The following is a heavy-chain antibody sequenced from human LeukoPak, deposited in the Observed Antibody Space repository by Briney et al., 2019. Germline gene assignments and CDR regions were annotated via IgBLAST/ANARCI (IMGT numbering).Heavy chain of an antibody. CDR3: ARELGGNGFQH. J-gene: IGHJ1*01. D-gene: IGHD4-23*01. V-gene: IGHV1-69*05. CDR2: SIPIFGTA. CDR1: GGTFSSYA. Sequence: SVKLSCTASGGTFSSYAFSWVRLAPGPGNEWMGRSIPIFGTANNEQKFQGRVTITTDESTSTAYMELSSRRSEDTAVSYGARELGGNGFQHWGQGTLVTVSS.